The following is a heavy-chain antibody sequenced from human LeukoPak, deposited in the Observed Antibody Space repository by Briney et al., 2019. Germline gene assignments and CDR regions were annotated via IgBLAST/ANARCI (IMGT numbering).Heavy chain of an antibody. CDR3: AKDGPYTSSFDY. Sequence: GGSLRLSCAASGFTFSSYSMSWVRQGPGKGLEWVAAISPDGDNEYYADSVKGRITISRDNSKNTLYLQMNSLRSDDTAVYYCAKDGPYTSSFDYWGQGTLVIVSS. V-gene: IGHV3-30*18. CDR2: ISPDGDNE. J-gene: IGHJ4*02. CDR1: GFTFSSYS. D-gene: IGHD6-13*01.